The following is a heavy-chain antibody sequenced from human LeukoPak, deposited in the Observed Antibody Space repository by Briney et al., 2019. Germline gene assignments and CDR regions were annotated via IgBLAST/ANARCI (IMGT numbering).Heavy chain of an antibody. CDR1: GYPFTNYW. Sequence: GESLKISCQGSGYPFTNYWIGWVRQMPGKGLEWMGVIYPGDSDTRYNPSFQGQVTISADKSISTAYLQWSSLKASDTAIYYCARQEALYYFDYWGQGTLVTVSS. J-gene: IGHJ4*02. V-gene: IGHV5-51*01. D-gene: IGHD2-8*01. CDR3: ARQEALYYFDY. CDR2: IYPGDSDT.